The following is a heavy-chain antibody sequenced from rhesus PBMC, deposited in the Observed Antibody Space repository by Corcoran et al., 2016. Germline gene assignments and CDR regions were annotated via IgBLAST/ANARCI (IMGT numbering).Heavy chain of an antibody. D-gene: IGHD4-35*01. J-gene: IGHJ4*01. CDR3: AKPGYGNYWGY. CDR2: IDPSASDT. V-gene: IGHV5-20*02. CDR1: GYSFTSYW. Sequence: EVQLVQSGAEVKRPGESLKISCKTSGYSFTSYWISWVRQMPGKGLEWVGPIDPSASDTPYSPSFQGPVTISADKSISTAYLQWSSLKASDTATYYCAKPGYGNYWGYWGQGVLVTVSS.